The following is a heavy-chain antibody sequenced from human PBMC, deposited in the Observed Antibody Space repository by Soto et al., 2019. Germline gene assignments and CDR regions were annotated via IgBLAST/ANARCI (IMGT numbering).Heavy chain of an antibody. CDR2: ISYDGSNK. Sequence: GGSLRLSCAASGFTFSSYGMHWVRQAPGKXLEWVAVISYDGSNKYYADSVKGRFTISRDNSKNTLYLQMNSLRAEDTAVYYCARDAAVTYCGGDCYFDYWGQGTLVTVSS. CDR1: GFTFSSYG. D-gene: IGHD2-21*02. CDR3: ARDAAVTYCGGDCYFDY. J-gene: IGHJ4*02. V-gene: IGHV3-30*03.